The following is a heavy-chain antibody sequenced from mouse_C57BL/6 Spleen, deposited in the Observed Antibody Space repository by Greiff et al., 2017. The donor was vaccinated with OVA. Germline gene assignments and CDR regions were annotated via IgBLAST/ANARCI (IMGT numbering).Heavy chain of an antibody. CDR3: ASYDYDGAWFAY. Sequence: VQLQQSGAELVKPGASVKLSCTASGFNIKDYYMHWVKQRTEQGLEWIGRIDPEDGETKYAPKFPGKATITADTSSNTAYLQRSSLTSEDTAVYYGASYDYDGAWFAYWGQGTLVTVSA. CDR2: IDPEDGET. V-gene: IGHV14-2*01. D-gene: IGHD2-4*01. CDR1: GFNIKDYY. J-gene: IGHJ3*01.